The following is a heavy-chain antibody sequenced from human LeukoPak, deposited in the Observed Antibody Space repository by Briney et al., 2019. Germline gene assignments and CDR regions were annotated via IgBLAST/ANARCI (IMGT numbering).Heavy chain of an antibody. Sequence: ASVKVSCKTSGYTFTEYYIHWVRQAPGHGLEWMGWINPNSGGTNSAQKFQGRVTMTRDTSISTAYMELSRLRSDDTAVYYCARDGGYGGNSYYYFMDVWGKGTTVTISS. J-gene: IGHJ6*03. CDR2: INPNSGGT. D-gene: IGHD4-23*01. CDR3: ARDGGYGGNSYYYFMDV. CDR1: GYTFTEYY. V-gene: IGHV1-2*02.